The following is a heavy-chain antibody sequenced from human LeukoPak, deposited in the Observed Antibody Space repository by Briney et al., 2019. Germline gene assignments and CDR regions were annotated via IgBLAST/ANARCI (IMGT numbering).Heavy chain of an antibody. CDR3: ARTPTSTGALPPLLAVAGTGDY. Sequence: SETLSLTCAVYGGSFSGYYWSWIRQPPGKGLEWIGEINHSGSTNYNPSLKSRVTISVDTSKNQFSLKLSSVTAADTAVYYCARTPTSTGALPPLLAVAGTGDYWGQGTLVTVS. D-gene: IGHD6-19*01. J-gene: IGHJ4*02. CDR2: INHSGST. V-gene: IGHV4-34*01. CDR1: GGSFSGYY.